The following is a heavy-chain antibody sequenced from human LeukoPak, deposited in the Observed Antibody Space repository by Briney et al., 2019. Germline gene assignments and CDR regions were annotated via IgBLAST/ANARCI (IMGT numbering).Heavy chain of an antibody. J-gene: IGHJ5*02. CDR2: ISSSSSYI. V-gene: IGHV3-21*01. CDR1: GLTFSSYS. CDR3: ARGAIAARPGWFDP. Sequence: GGSLRLSCAASGLTFSSYSMNWVRQAPGKGLEWVSSISSSSSYIYYADSVKGRFTISRDNAKNSLYLQMNSLRAEDTAVYYCARGAIAARPGWFDPWGQGTLVTVSS. D-gene: IGHD6-6*01.